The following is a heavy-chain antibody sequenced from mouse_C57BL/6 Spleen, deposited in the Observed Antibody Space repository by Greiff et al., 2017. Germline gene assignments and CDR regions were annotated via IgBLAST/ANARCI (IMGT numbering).Heavy chain of an antibody. D-gene: IGHD2-3*01. V-gene: IGHV1-82*01. CDR1: GYAFSSSW. J-gene: IGHJ3*01. Sequence: VQLQQSGPELVKPGASVKISCKASGYAFSSSWMNWVKQRPGKGLEWIGRIYPGDGDTNYNGKFKGKATLTADKSSSTAYMQLSSLTSEASAVYFCASYDGYYAAWFAYWGQGTLVTVSA. CDR2: IYPGDGDT. CDR3: ASYDGYYAAWFAY.